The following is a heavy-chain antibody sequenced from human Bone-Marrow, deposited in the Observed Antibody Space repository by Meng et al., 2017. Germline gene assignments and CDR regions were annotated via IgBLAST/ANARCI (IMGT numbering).Heavy chain of an antibody. D-gene: IGHD2-2*01. CDR2: INAVVGTT. CDR3: ARKAGNCISTTCYSLDY. V-gene: IGHV1-69*13. Sequence: SVKVSCKALGGIFSNYVICWVRQAPGQGLEWRGGINAVVGTTNYAQKFQDRVTITSDESTSTVYMELTRLTSEDTAVYFCARKAGNCISTTCYSLDYWGQGTLVTVSS. CDR1: GGIFSNYV. J-gene: IGHJ4*02.